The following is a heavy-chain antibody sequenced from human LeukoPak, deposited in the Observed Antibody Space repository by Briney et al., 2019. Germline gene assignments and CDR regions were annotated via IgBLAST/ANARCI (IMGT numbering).Heavy chain of an antibody. CDR1: GYTFTSYA. Sequence: GASVKVSCKASGYTFTSYAMNWVRQAPGQGLEWMGWINTNTGNPTYAQGFTGRFVFSLDTSVSTAYLQISSLKAEDTAVYYCARFSQYYYDSSGYRYWYFDLWGRGTLVTVSS. V-gene: IGHV7-4-1*02. CDR3: ARFSQYYYDSSGYRYWYFDL. D-gene: IGHD3-22*01. J-gene: IGHJ2*01. CDR2: INTNTGNP.